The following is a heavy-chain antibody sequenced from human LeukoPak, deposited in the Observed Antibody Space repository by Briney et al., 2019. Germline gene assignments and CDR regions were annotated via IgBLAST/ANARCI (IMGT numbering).Heavy chain of an antibody. Sequence: GGSLRLSCAASRSTFSSSWMTWVRQPLGKGLEYVANIKEDGSQKYYEDSVKGRFTISRDNVKNSLYLQMDSLRAEDTAVYFCARNLAYNAFDIWGQGTVVTVSS. D-gene: IGHD1-1*01. CDR1: RSTFSSSW. CDR2: IKEDGSQK. J-gene: IGHJ3*02. CDR3: ARNLAYNAFDI. V-gene: IGHV3-7*01.